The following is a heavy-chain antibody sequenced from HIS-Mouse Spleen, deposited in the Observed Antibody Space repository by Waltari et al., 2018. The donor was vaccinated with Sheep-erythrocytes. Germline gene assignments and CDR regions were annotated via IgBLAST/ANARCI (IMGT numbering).Heavy chain of an antibody. D-gene: IGHD1-26*01. CDR2: ISYDGSNK. Sequence: VQPGRSLRLSCAASGFTFSSYGMHWVRQAPGKGLEWVAVISYDGSNKYYADSVKGRFTISRDNSKNTLYLQMNSLRAEDTAVYYCAKADSGSYRGYVDYWGQGTLVTVSS. CDR3: AKADSGSYRGYVDY. J-gene: IGHJ4*02. CDR1: GFTFSSYG. V-gene: IGHV3-30*18.